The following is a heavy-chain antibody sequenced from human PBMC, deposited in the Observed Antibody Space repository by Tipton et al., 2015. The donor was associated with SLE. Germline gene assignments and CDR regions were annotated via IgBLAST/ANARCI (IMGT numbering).Heavy chain of an antibody. D-gene: IGHD1-1*01. Sequence: SLRLSCAASGFTFDDYTMHWVRQAPGKGLEWVSLISWDGGSTYYADSVKGRFTISRDNSKNSLYLQMNSLRTEDTAMYYCARRPKYDEGYMDVWGKGTTVTVSS. V-gene: IGHV3-43*01. J-gene: IGHJ6*03. CDR1: GFTFDDYT. CDR2: ISWDGGST. CDR3: ARRPKYDEGYMDV.